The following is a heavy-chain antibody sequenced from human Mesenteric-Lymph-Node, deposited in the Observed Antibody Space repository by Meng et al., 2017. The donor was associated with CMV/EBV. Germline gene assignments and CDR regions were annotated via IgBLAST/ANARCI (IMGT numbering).Heavy chain of an antibody. CDR1: GFTFNTYS. D-gene: IGHD3-22*01. V-gene: IGHV3-48*04. J-gene: IGHJ4*02. CDR3: ARVNTMIVVSGY. Sequence: GESLKISCAASGFTFNTYSMNWVRQAPGKGLEWLSYISSGSSTMYFADSVKGRFTISRDNAKNSLYLQMNSLRAEDTAVYYCARVNTMIVVSGYWGQGTLVTVSS. CDR2: ISSGSSTM.